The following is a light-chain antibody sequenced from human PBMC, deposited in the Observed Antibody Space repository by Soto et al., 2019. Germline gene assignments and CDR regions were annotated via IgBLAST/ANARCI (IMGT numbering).Light chain of an antibody. CDR2: TNS. V-gene: IGLV1-40*01. CDR3: QSYNSSLRALV. Sequence: QSVLTQPPSVSGAPGQGVTISCAGTSSNIGAGYDVHWYQQVPGTAPKLLIYTNSNRPSGVPDRFSGSKSGTSASLAITGLPAADGADYYCQSYNSSLRALVFVEGTQLTFL. CDR1: SSNIGAGYD. J-gene: IGLJ7*01.